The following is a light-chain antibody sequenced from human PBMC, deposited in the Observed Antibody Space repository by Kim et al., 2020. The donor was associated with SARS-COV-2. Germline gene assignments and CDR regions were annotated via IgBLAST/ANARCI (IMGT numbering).Light chain of an antibody. V-gene: IGKV4-1*01. CDR1: QSVLYSSNRKNY. CDR3: EQYYSAPYS. CDR2: WES. J-gene: IGKJ2*03. Sequence: ATRSSNPSQSVLYSSNRKNYLAWYQQRPGQPPNVIVYWESTRESGVPDRFSGSGSGTDFTLPISSLQAEDVAVYYCEQYYSAPYSFGQGTKLEIK.